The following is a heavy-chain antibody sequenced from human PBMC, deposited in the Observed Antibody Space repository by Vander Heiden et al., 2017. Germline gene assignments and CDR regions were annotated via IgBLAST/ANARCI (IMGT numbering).Heavy chain of an antibody. V-gene: IGHV3-23*01. Sequence: EVQLLASGGGLVQPGGSLRLPRAASGFTFSSSAMSWVRQAPGKGLEWVSVISGSGGHTYYADSVKGRFTISRDNSKNTLYLQMNSLRAEDTAVYYCATPYTSGWYNYWGQGSLVTVSS. CDR1: GFTFSSSA. D-gene: IGHD6-19*01. CDR2: ISGSGGHT. CDR3: ATPYTSGWYNY. J-gene: IGHJ4*02.